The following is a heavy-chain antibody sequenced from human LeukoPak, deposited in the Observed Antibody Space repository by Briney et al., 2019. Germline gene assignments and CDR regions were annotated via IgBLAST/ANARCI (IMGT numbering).Heavy chain of an antibody. CDR1: GGSISSYY. J-gene: IGHJ3*02. D-gene: IGHD3-22*01. V-gene: IGHV4-59*08. Sequence: PSETLSLTCTVSGGSISSYYWSWIRQPPGKGLEWIGYIYYSGSTNYNPSLKSRVTISVDTSKNQFSLKLSSVTAADTAVYYCARRFEYYYDSSGYREDAFDIWGQGTMVTVSS. CDR2: IYYSGST. CDR3: ARRFEYYYDSSGYREDAFDI.